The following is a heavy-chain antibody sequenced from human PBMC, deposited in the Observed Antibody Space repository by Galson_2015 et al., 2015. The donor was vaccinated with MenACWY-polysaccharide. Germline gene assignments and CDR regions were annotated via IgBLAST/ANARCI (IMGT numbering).Heavy chain of an antibody. CDR2: INGDGTST. Sequence: SLRLSCAASGFTFSSYWMHWVRQAPGKGLVWVSRINGDGTSTSYADSVKGRFTISRDNAKNTLYLQMNSLRAEDTAVYYCARANGSGIYNCLDPWGQGTLVTVSS. J-gene: IGHJ5*02. V-gene: IGHV3-74*01. CDR3: ARANGSGIYNCLDP. CDR1: GFTFSSYW. D-gene: IGHD3-10*01.